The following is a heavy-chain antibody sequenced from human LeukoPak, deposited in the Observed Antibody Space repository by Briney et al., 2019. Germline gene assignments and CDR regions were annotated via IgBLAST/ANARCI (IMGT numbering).Heavy chain of an antibody. CDR1: GGYFSDSHYY. CDR3: ARRRGFYFDY. CDR2: GHNSETT. V-gene: IGHV4-39*01. J-gene: IGHJ4*02. Sequence: SEPLSLTCTVSGGYFSDSHYYWGWIPQPPAMGLELIVWGHNSETTYYNPSLQSRAPISVDTSTNRFSLRLSSVTAADTAVYYCARRRGFYFDYWSQGTLVTVS.